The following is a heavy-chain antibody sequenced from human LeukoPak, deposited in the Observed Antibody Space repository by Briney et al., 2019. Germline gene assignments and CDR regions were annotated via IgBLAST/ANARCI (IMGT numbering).Heavy chain of an antibody. D-gene: IGHD1-7*01. CDR3: AKAQWNYNWFDP. V-gene: IGHV3-30*07. Sequence: PGGSLRLSCAASGFTFSSYAMHWVRQAPGKGLEWVAVIWYDGSNKYYADSVKGRFTISRDNSKNTLYLQMNSLRAEDTAVYYCAKAQWNYNWFDPWGQGTLVTVSS. J-gene: IGHJ5*02. CDR2: IWYDGSNK. CDR1: GFTFSSYA.